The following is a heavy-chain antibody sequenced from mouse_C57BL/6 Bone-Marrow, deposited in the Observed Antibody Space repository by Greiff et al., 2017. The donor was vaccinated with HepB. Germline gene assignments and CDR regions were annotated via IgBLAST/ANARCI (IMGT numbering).Heavy chain of an antibody. CDR2: SRNKANDYTT. V-gene: IGHV7-1*01. J-gene: IGHJ4*01. D-gene: IGHD3-1*01. Sequence: EVKLMESGGGLVQSGRSLRLSCATSGFTFSDFYMEWVRQAPGKGLEWIAASRNKANDYTTEYSASVKGRFIVSRDTSQSILYLQMNALRAEDTAIYYCARDASGREAMDYWGQGTSVTVSS. CDR1: GFTFSDFY. CDR3: ARDASGREAMDY.